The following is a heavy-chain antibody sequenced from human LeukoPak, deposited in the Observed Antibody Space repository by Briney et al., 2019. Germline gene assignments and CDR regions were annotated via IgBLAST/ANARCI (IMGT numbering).Heavy chain of an antibody. CDR3: ARDILTDDAFDI. J-gene: IGHJ3*02. CDR2: INPNSGGT. V-gene: IGHV1-2*02. CDR1: GYTFTGYF. D-gene: IGHD7-27*01. Sequence: GALVKVSCKASGYTFTGYFMHWVRQAPGQGLEWMGWINPNSGGTNYAQKFQGRVTMTRDTSISTAYMELSRLTSDDTAVYYCARDILTDDAFDIWGQGTMVTVSS.